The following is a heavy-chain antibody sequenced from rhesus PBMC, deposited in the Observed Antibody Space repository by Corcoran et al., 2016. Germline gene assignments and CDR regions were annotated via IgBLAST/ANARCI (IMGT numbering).Heavy chain of an antibody. CDR3: TRDESMTTVAGFDY. D-gene: IGHD4-29*01. CDR1: GFTFSNYW. CDR2: IKNKADGGTA. V-gene: IGHV3-16*02. Sequence: EVQLVASGGGLVQPGGSRSPSVAASGFTFSNYWMSWVLPAHGTGLDWVGHIKNKADGGTAAYAESVKGRFTISRDDSKNTLYLQMNSLKTEDTAVYYCTRDESMTTVAGFDYWGQGVLVTVSS. J-gene: IGHJ4*01.